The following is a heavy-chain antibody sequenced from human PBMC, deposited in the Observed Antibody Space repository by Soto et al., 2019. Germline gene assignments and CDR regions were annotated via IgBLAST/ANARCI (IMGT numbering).Heavy chain of an antibody. Sequence: EVQLVDSGGGLVQPGGSLRLSCVASGFSFSNYWMSWVRQAPGKGLEWVANIKEDGGEKSYVDSVRGRFTVSRDNAENSLYLQMSNVRAEDTAVYYCAKIAHYSDTSPYRWFESWGQGTLVTVSS. CDR2: IKEDGGEK. CDR3: AKIAHYSDTSPYRWFES. V-gene: IGHV3-7*01. CDR1: GFSFSNYW. D-gene: IGHD3-22*01. J-gene: IGHJ5*01.